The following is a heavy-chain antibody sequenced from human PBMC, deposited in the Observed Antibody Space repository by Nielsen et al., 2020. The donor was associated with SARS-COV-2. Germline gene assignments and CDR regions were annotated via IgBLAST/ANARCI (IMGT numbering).Heavy chain of an antibody. CDR3: ARISARTTSYYTYFMDV. J-gene: IGHJ6*03. CDR2: IYHSGTT. Sequence: SETLSLTCGVSGGSISGGNWWSWVRQPPGQGLEWIGEIYHSGTTNYNPSLKSRVTMSLHKSNNQFSLKLSSVTAADTAVYYCARISARTTSYYTYFMDVWGKGTTVTVSS. CDR1: GGSISGGNW. V-gene: IGHV4-4*02. D-gene: IGHD3-10*01.